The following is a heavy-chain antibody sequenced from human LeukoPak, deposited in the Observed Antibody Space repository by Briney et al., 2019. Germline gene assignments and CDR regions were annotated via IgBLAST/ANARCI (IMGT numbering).Heavy chain of an antibody. D-gene: IGHD3-22*01. CDR2: INHSGST. J-gene: IGHJ4*02. CDR3: ARRHYYDSSGTGLDY. V-gene: IGHV4-34*01. Sequence: SETLSLTCAVYGGSFSGYYWSWIRQPPGKGLEWIGEINHSGSTNYNPSLKSRVTISVDTSKNQFSLKLSSVTAADTAVYYCARRHYYDSSGTGLDYWGQGTLVTVSS. CDR1: GGSFSGYY.